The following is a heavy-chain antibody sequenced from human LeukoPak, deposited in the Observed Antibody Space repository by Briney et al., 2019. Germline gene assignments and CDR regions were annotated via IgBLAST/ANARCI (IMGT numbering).Heavy chain of an antibody. CDR1: GGSVSSSSSY. CDR2: VYFSGPT. J-gene: IGHJ6*03. V-gene: IGHV4-39*01. Sequence: SETLSLTCTVSGGSVSSSSSYWAWIRQPPGRGLEWVGSVYFSGPTYYNTSIESPVTLSEDTSRSRFSLMLSSVTAADTAVYYCVRQNSDYYYYYLDVWGEGTTVIVSS. D-gene: IGHD1-7*01. CDR3: VRQNSDYYYYYLDV.